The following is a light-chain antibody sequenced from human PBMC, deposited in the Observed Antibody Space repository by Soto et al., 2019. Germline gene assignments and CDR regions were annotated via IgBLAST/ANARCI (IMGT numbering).Light chain of an antibody. CDR1: QTFSSH. J-gene: IGKJ5*01. CDR2: DAS. Sequence: EIVLTQSPATLSLSPGERATLSCRASQTFSSHLAWYQQKPGQVPRLLIYDASKRATGIPVRFSGRGSGTDFTLTISSLEPEDFAVYYCQQRSNWPPVITFGQGTRLEIK. V-gene: IGKV3-11*01. CDR3: QQRSNWPPVIT.